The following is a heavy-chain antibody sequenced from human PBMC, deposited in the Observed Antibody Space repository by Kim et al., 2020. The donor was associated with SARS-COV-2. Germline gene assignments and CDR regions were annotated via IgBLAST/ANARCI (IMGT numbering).Heavy chain of an antibody. CDR1: GFTFSSYW. CDR3: ARPIYPYYYGSGPYY. Sequence: GGSLRLSCAASGFTFSSYWMSWVRQAPGKGLEWVANIKQDGSEKYYVDSVKGRFTISRDNAKNSLYLQMNSLRAEDTAVYYCARPIYPYYYGSGPYYWGQGTLVTVSS. CDR2: IKQDGSEK. V-gene: IGHV3-7*03. D-gene: IGHD3-10*01. J-gene: IGHJ4*02.